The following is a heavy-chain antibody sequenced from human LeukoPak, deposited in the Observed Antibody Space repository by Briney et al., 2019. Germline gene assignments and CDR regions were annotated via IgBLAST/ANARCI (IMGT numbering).Heavy chain of an antibody. Sequence: GGSLRLSCTVSGFSFSDHYMDWVRQAPGKGLEWVGRSRNKANSYSTEYAASVKGRFTISRDDSQNSLYLRMNSLKIGDTAVYYCTRLGHCSGTKCYPMDYWGQGTLVTVSS. D-gene: IGHD2-15*01. CDR2: SRNKANSYST. CDR3: TRLGHCSGTKCYPMDY. V-gene: IGHV3-72*01. CDR1: GFSFSDHY. J-gene: IGHJ4*02.